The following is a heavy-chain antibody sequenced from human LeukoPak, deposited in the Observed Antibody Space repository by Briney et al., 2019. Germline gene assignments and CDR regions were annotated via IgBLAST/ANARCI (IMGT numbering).Heavy chain of an antibody. J-gene: IGHJ6*02. CDR2: IYPGDSDT. V-gene: IGHV5-51*01. D-gene: IGHD6-13*01. Sequence: GESLKISCKGSGYSLTSYWIGWVRQMPGKGLEWMGIIYPGDSDTRYSPSFQGQVTISADKSISTAYLQWSSLKASDTAMYYCARQRSSSWYDAASYYYGMDVWGQGTTVTVSS. CDR3: ARQRSSSWYDAASYYYGMDV. CDR1: GYSLTSYW.